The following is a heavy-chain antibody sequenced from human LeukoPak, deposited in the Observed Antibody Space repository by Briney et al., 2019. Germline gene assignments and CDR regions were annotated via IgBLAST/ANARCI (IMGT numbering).Heavy chain of an antibody. V-gene: IGHV4-39*01. J-gene: IGHJ4*02. CDR2: IYYTGNT. D-gene: IGHD3-16*01. Sequence: WETLSLTCTVSGVSISSSYSYWGWIRQPPGMGLEWIGSIYYTGNTYYNASLKSQVSISIDTSKNQFSLKLTSVTAADTAVYYCARAHHSRGNDYWGQGTLVTVSS. CDR1: GVSISSSYSY. CDR3: ARAHHSRGNDY.